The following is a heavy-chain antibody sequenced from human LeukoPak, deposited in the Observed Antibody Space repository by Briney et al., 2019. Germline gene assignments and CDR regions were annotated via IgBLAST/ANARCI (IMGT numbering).Heavy chain of an antibody. CDR2: ITTNTGNP. Sequence: GASVKVSCKASGYTFTSYAMNWVRQAPGQGLEWMGRITTNTGNPTYAQGFTGRFVFSLDTSVSTAYLQISSLKAEDTAVYYCARPNYYDSSGYQISYYYYYYMDVWGKGTTVTVSS. CDR3: ARPNYYDSSGYQISYYYYYYMDV. V-gene: IGHV7-4-1*02. J-gene: IGHJ6*03. CDR1: GYTFTSYA. D-gene: IGHD3-22*01.